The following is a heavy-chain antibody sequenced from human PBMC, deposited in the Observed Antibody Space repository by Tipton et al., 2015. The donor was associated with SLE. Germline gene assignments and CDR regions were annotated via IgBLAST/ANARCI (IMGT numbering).Heavy chain of an antibody. CDR1: GYSFTSYR. D-gene: IGHD5-24*01. J-gene: IGHJ6*02. CDR3: SRVGDDYNMDYYYGMDV. V-gene: IGHV5-10-1*01. CDR2: IDPSDSYT. Sequence: VQLVQSGAEVKKPGESLRISCKGSGYSFTSYRITWVRQMPGKGLEWMGTIDPSDSYTNYSPSFQGHVTVSADTSISTAYMQWSSLKASDTAMYYCSRVGDDYNMDYYYGMDVWGQGTTVTVSS.